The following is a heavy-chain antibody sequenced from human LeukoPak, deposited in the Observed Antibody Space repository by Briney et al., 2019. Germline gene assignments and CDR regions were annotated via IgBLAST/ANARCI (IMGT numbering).Heavy chain of an antibody. CDR3: AKDRYGGNPGLFDY. V-gene: IGHV3-23*01. CDR2: ISGSGGST. D-gene: IGHD4-23*01. J-gene: IGHJ4*02. Sequence: XXXPGKXXXXXXAISGSGGSTYYADSVKGRFTISRDNSKNTLYLQMNSLRAEDTAVYYCAKDRYGGNPGLFDYWGQGTLVTVSS.